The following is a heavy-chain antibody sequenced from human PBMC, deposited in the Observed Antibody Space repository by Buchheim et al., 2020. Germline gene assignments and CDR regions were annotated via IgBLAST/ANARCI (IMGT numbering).Heavy chain of an antibody. V-gene: IGHV4-39*07. J-gene: IGHJ4*02. CDR3: TRDPDY. CDR1: GDSISSSGYY. Sequence: QLQLQESGPGLVKPSETLSLTCTVSGDSISSSGYYWGWIRQPPGKGLEWIGIFFYSGNTYYNPSLKSRVTISVDTPANQFSLKLSAVTAADTAVYYCTRDPDYAGQGTL. CDR2: FFYSGNT.